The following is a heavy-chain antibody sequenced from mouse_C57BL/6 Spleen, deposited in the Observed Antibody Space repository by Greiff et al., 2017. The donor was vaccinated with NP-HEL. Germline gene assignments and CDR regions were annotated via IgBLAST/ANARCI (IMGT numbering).Heavy chain of an antibody. V-gene: IGHV3-5*01. CDR2: IYYSGTI. CDR1: GISITTGNYR. Sequence: EVKLQESGPGLVKPSQTVFLTCTVTGISITTGNYRWSWIRQFPGNKLEWIGYIYYSGTITYNPSLTSRTTITRDTPKNQFFLEMNSLTAEDTATYYCARESSYVGFDYWGQGTTLTVSS. D-gene: IGHD1-1*01. J-gene: IGHJ2*01. CDR3: ARESSYVGFDY.